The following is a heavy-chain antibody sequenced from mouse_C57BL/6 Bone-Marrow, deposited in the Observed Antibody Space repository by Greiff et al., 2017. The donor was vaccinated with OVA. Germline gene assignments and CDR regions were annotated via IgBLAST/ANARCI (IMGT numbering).Heavy chain of an antibody. J-gene: IGHJ3*01. CDR2: INPSNGGT. V-gene: IGHV1-53*01. Sequence: VKLQQPGTELVKPGASVKLSCKASGYTFTSYWMHWVKQRPGQGLEWIGNINPSNGGTNYNEKFKSKATLTVDKSSSTAYMQLSSLTSEDSAVYYCARSTAQAKAWFAYWGQGTLVTVSA. D-gene: IGHD3-2*02. CDR3: ARSTAQAKAWFAY. CDR1: GYTFTSYW.